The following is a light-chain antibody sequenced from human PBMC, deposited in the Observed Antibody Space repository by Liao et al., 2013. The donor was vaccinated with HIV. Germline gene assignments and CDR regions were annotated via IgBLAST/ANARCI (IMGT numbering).Light chain of an antibody. J-gene: IGLJ2*01. V-gene: IGLV3-21*01. CDR2: YET. Sequence: YVLTQPPSVSVAPGQTAVLPCEGNNLGSRGVHWYQQRPGQAPVLVIYYETSRPSGIPERISGSISGNTATLTISGVETGDEADYYCQVWDRSSDVVFGGGTKLTVL. CDR1: NLGSRG. CDR3: QVWDRSSDVV.